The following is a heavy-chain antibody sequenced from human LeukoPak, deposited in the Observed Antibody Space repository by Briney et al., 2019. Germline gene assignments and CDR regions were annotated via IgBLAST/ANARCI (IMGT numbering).Heavy chain of an antibody. J-gene: IGHJ4*02. CDR2: IIPIFGTT. CDR1: GGTFNRSA. D-gene: IGHD3-22*01. Sequence: ASVKVSCKASGGTFNRSAIGWVRQAPGQGLEWVGGIIPIFGTTNYAQKFQGRVTITTDESTSAAYMELSSLRFEDTAVYYCARRTYYYDSSGSGFDYWDQGTLVTVSS. CDR3: ARRTYYYDSSGSGFDY. V-gene: IGHV1-69*05.